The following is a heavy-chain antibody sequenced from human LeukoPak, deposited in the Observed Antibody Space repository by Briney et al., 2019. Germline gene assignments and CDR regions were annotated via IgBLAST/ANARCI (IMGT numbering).Heavy chain of an antibody. CDR3: ARRKGAYSYYYYYMDV. D-gene: IGHD4/OR15-4a*01. CDR1: GGSISSRSYY. CDR2: IYYSGST. Sequence: SETLSLTCTVTGGSISSRSYYWGWIRQPPGKGLEWIGSIYYSGSTYYNPSLKSRVTISVDTSKNQFSLKLSSVTAADTAVYYCARRKGAYSYYYYYMDVWGKGTPVTVSS. J-gene: IGHJ6*03. V-gene: IGHV4-39*01.